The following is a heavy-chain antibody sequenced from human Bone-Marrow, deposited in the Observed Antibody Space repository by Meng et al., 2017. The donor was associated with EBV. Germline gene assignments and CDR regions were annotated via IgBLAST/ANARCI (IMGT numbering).Heavy chain of an antibody. J-gene: IGHJ5*02. V-gene: IGHV7-4-1*02. Sequence: QVQLVPSGYELKKPVASVNVSCKASGYTFTSYAMNWVRQAPGHGLEWMGWINTNTGNPSYAQVFTGRFVFSLDTSVSTAYLQISSLKAEDTAVYYCARGGDEGWFDPWGQGTLVTVSS. D-gene: IGHD7-27*01. CDR2: INTNTGNP. CDR1: GYTFTSYA. CDR3: ARGGDEGWFDP.